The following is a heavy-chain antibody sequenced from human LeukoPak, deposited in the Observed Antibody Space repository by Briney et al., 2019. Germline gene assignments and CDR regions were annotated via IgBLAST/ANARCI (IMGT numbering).Heavy chain of an antibody. V-gene: IGHV1-69*13. CDR3: VRDGSYYDNSGYYYLY. D-gene: IGHD3-22*01. J-gene: IGHJ4*02. CDR1: GGTFISYA. Sequence: GASVKVSCKASGGTFISYAISWVRQAPGRGLEWMGGIIPIFGTANYAQKFQGRVTITADESTSTAYMELSSLRSEDTAVYYCVRDGSYYDNSGYYYLYWGQGTLVTVSS. CDR2: IIPIFGTA.